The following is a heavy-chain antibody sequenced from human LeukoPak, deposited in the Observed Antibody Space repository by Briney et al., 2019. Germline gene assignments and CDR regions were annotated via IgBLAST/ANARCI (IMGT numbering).Heavy chain of an antibody. CDR2: IHHDGST. D-gene: IGHD3-3*01. V-gene: IGHV4-4*02. CDR1: GGSLSSNNW. Sequence: SETLSLTCAVSGGSLSSNNWWRWVRQPPGKGRQWIGEIHHDGSTNYNASLKSRVTISVDKSKNQFSLILPSVTAADTAVYYCARVSWRGYNSLVYWGQGTFVTASS. CDR3: ARVSWRGYNSLVY. J-gene: IGHJ4*02.